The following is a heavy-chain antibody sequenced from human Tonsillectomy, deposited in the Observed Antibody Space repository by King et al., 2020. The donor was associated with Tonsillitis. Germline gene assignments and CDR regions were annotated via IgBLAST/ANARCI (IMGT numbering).Heavy chain of an antibody. Sequence: VQLQESGPGLVKPSEPLSLTCTVSSDSISTYYWSWFRQPPGKGLEWIGNFYDSGKTNYNPSLKSRVTVSLDTSDNQFSLQLSSVTAADTAVYYCATTRQWLNFEYWGQGILVTVSS. V-gene: IGHV4-59*08. J-gene: IGHJ4*02. CDR3: ATTRQWLNFEY. D-gene: IGHD5-24*01. CDR2: FYDSGKT. CDR1: SDSISTYY.